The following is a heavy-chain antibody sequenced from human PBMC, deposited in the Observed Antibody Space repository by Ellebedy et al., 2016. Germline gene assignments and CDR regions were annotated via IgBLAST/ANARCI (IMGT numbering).Heavy chain of an antibody. D-gene: IGHD4-17*01. Sequence: GESLKISXAASGFTFSSYWMSWVRQAPGGGLEWISTISGDGDITFLADSVNGRFTISRDNSRNTLYLQMNSLRVEDTAVYYCYYGHYSGYWGQGTLVTVSS. J-gene: IGHJ4*02. CDR2: ISGDGDIT. V-gene: IGHV3-23*01. CDR3: YYGHYSGY. CDR1: GFTFSSYW.